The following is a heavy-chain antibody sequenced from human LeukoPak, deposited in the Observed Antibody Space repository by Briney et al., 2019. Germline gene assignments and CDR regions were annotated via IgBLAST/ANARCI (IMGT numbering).Heavy chain of an antibody. CDR2: INHSGST. Sequence: SETLSLTCAVYGGSFSGYYWSWIRQPPGKGLEWIGEINHSGSTNYNPSLKSRVTISVDTSKNQFSLKLNSVTAADAAVYYCAKSNGYGLIDIWGQGTMVTVSS. J-gene: IGHJ3*02. CDR1: GGSFSGYY. CDR3: AKSNGYGLIDI. V-gene: IGHV4-34*01. D-gene: IGHD3-22*01.